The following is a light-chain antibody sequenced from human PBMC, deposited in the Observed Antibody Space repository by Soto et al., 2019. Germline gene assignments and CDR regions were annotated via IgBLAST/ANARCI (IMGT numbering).Light chain of an antibody. V-gene: IGKV1-39*01. CDR2: GAS. Sequence: DIQMTQSPSSLSASVGDRVTITCRPSQTIGNNINWYQQKPGKAPNVLIYGASSLPSGVPSRFSGSGSGTDFTLTITSLQPEDFATYYCQQSHSTPYTFGQGTKLEIK. CDR1: QTIGNN. CDR3: QQSHSTPYT. J-gene: IGKJ2*01.